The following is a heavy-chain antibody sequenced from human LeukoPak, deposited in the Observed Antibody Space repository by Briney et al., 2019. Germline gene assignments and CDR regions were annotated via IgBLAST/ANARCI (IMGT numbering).Heavy chain of an antibody. CDR2: IYYSGST. D-gene: IGHD2-2*01. CDR1: GGSISSYY. CDR3: ARGIVVVPAARDYYYYMDV. J-gene: IGHJ6*03. Sequence: SSETLSLTCTVSGGSISSYYWSWIRQPPGKGLEWIGYIYYSGSTNYNPSLKSRVTISVDTSKNQFSLKLSSVTAADTAVYYCARGIVVVPAARDYYYYMDVWGKGTTVTISS. V-gene: IGHV4-59*01.